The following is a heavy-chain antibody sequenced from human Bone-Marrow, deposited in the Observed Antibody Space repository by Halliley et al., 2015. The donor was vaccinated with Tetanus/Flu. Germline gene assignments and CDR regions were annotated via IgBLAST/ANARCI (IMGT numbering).Heavy chain of an antibody. CDR2: TYYSGKT. CDR1: GDSLINGGNY. Sequence: TLSLTCTVSGDSLINGGNYWSWIRQRPGKELEWIGYTYYSGKTQYNPSLKGRLTISPDTSKNQFSLKLSSVTAADTAVYFCARDRDGFNFLDSWGQGILVTVPS. D-gene: IGHD3-10*01. V-gene: IGHV4-31*03. CDR3: ARDRDGFNFLDS. J-gene: IGHJ4*02.